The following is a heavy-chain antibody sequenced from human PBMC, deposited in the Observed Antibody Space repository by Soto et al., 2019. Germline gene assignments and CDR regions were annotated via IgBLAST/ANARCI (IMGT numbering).Heavy chain of an antibody. CDR1: GFTFSSYG. V-gene: IGHV3-30*18. J-gene: IGHJ6*02. CDR2: ISYDGSNK. Sequence: GGSLRLSCAASGFTFSSYGMHWVRQAPGKGLEWVAVISYDGSNKYYADSVKGRFTISRDNSKNTLYLQMNSLRAEDTAVYYCAKGLARREYYDSSGQKPNYGMDVWGQGTTVTAP. D-gene: IGHD3-22*01. CDR3: AKGLARREYYDSSGQKPNYGMDV.